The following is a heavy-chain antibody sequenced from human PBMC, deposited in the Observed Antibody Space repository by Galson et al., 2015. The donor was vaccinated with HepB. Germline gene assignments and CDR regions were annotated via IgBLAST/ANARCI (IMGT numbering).Heavy chain of an antibody. CDR2: VYSGGST. J-gene: IGHJ4*02. Sequence: SLRLSCAASGFTVSHNHMTWVRQAPGKGLEWVSLVYSGGSTYYADSVKGRFTISRHNSKNTLYLQMNSLRAEDTAVYYCARGRSSWYPYFDYWGQGTLVTVSS. CDR3: ARGRSSWYPYFDY. V-gene: IGHV3-53*04. CDR1: GFTVSHNH. D-gene: IGHD6-13*01.